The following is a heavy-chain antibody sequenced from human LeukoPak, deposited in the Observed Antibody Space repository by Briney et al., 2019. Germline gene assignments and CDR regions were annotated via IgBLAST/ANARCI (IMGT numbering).Heavy chain of an antibody. D-gene: IGHD5-18*01. CDR1: GGSISSYY. V-gene: IGHV4-59*01. J-gene: IGHJ4*02. CDR3: ARATDTAMVFDY. Sequence: SETLSLTCTVSGGSISSYYWSWIRQPPWKGLEWIGYIYYSGSTNYNPSLKSRVTISVDTSKNQFSLKLSSVTAADTAVYYCARATDTAMVFDYWGQGTLVTVSS. CDR2: IYYSGST.